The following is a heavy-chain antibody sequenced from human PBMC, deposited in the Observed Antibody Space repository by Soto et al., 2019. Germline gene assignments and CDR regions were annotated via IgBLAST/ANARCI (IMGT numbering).Heavy chain of an antibody. D-gene: IGHD3-3*01. CDR3: ATPHLRGRPYDFRSPPPASLYHYGLGV. CDR1: RGIFNTPP. CDR2: ILPVFGMG. J-gene: IGHJ6*02. Sequence: QVQLAQSGAEVKKPGSSVRVSGQTSRGIFNTPPIGWMGQPPGQELEWLGAILPVFGMGNFARHFQDRLNLTADESTTSVCMEVSRLTPEDTAVYFCATPHLRGRPYDFRSPPPASLYHYGLGVWGQGTTVIVSS. V-gene: IGHV1-69*01.